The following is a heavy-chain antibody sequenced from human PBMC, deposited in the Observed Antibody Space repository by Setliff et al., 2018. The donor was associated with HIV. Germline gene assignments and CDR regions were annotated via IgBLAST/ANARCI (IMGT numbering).Heavy chain of an antibody. D-gene: IGHD6-19*01. CDR3: ARAPAKKAGTGSDH. V-gene: IGHV1-2*02. J-gene: IGHJ4*02. CDR2: INPNSGDT. CDR1: GYTFTGYY. Sequence: GASVKVSCKASGYTFTGYYMHWVRQAPGQGLEWMGWINPNSGDTNYAQKFQGRVTMTTDTSISTAYMELSRLRSDDTAVYYCARAPAKKAGTGSDHWGQGTLVTVSS.